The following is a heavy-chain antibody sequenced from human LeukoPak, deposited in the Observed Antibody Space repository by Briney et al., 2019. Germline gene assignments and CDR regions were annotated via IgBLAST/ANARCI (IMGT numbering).Heavy chain of an antibody. J-gene: IGHJ5*02. CDR3: ARDIMNRLVT. CDR1: RFTFSSYA. Sequence: PGRSLRLSCAASRFTFSSYAMHWVRQAPGKGLEWVAVISYDGSNKYYADSVKGRFTISRDNSKNTLYLQMNSLRAEDTAVYYCARDIMNRLVTWGQGTLVTVSS. CDR2: ISYDGSNK. V-gene: IGHV3-30*04. D-gene: IGHD3-16*01.